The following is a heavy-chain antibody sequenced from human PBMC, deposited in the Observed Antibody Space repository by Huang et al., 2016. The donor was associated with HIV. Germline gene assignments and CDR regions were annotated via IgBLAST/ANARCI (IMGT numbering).Heavy chain of an antibody. CDR2: FDPEDGKI. CDR3: ATEDPDLNMGTFDI. D-gene: IGHD3-10*01. Sequence: QVKLGQSGAEVKKPGASVRVSCKVSGYTLSDLSVHWVRQAPGKGLEWMGGFDPEDGKIIYAQKFQGRVTMTKDTSTDTAYMELSTLRSDDTAVYFCATEDPDLNMGTFDIWGQGTMVTVSS. CDR1: GYTLSDLS. J-gene: IGHJ3*02. V-gene: IGHV1-24*01.